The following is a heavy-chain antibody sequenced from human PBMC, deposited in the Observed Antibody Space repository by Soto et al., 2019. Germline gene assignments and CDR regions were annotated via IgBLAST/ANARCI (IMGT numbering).Heavy chain of an antibody. CDR3: ARLYYDYV. V-gene: IGHV3-48*02. D-gene: IGHD3-3*01. J-gene: IGHJ6*02. CDR1: GFDFSTYS. CDR2: VSMDSDTI. Sequence: GGSLRLSCKASGFDFSTYSMNWVRQAPGKGLEWIAYVSMDSDTIHYAGSVKGRFTISRDDPENSLYLQMNSLRDEDTATYYCARLYYDYVWGQGTTVTVSS.